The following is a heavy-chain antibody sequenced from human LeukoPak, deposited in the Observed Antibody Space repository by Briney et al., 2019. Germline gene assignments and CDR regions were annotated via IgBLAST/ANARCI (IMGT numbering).Heavy chain of an antibody. CDR1: GFTFDDYG. D-gene: IGHD2-21*01. V-gene: IGHV3-20*04. CDR2: INWNGGST. CDR3: ARPRGCGTSRCNNFDY. J-gene: IGHJ4*02. Sequence: GGSLRLSCAASGFTFDDYGMSWVRQAPGKGLEWVSGINWNGGSTGYADSVKGRFTISRDNAKNSLYLQMNRLRAEDTAVYYCARPRGCGTSRCNNFDYWGQGTLVTVSS.